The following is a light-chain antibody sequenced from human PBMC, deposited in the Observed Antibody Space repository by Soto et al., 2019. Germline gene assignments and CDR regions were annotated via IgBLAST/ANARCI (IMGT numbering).Light chain of an antibody. CDR1: QTVHSN. V-gene: IGKV3-15*01. J-gene: IGKJ2*01. CDR2: AAA. Sequence: EIVMTQYPANLSVSPGGRATLSCRASQTVHSNLAWYQHKSGQASRLLIYAAATRATGIPARISGSGSGTEFTLTISSLQSEDSAVYFCHQYNDWPVYTFGPGTKVEI. CDR3: HQYNDWPVYT.